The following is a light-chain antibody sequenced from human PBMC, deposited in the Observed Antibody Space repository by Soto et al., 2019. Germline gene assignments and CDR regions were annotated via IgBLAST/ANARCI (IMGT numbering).Light chain of an antibody. J-gene: IGKJ2*01. CDR3: QQYGSSPLYT. Sequence: VLTQSPGTLSLSPGERATLSCRASQSINSNFLVWYQQNPGQAPRLLIYSASRRATGIPDRFSGSGSGTDFTLTISRLEPEDFAVYYCQQYGSSPLYTFGQGTKLEIK. V-gene: IGKV3-20*01. CDR2: SAS. CDR1: QSINSNF.